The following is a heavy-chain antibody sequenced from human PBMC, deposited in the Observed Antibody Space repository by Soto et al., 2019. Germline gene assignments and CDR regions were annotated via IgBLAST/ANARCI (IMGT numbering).Heavy chain of an antibody. Sequence: EVQLVESGGDLVQPGGSLRLSCAASGFTFSSYDFHWVRQATGKGLEWASGIGTAGDTYYAGSVKGRFIMSRENGKNSLYLQMNSLRAGDTAVYYCTRGADGFDYWGQGTLVTVSS. V-gene: IGHV3-13*01. CDR1: GFTFSSYD. D-gene: IGHD3-16*01. CDR2: IGTAGDT. J-gene: IGHJ4*02. CDR3: TRGADGFDY.